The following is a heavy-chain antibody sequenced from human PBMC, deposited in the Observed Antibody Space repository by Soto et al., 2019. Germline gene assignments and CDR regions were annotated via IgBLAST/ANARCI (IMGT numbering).Heavy chain of an antibody. CDR1: GFTFSSYW. D-gene: IGHD3-9*01. V-gene: IGHV3-74*01. J-gene: IGHJ4*02. CDR3: ASYGIWTGYFDY. CDR2: INSDGSST. Sequence: VQLVESGGGLVQPGGSLRLSCAASGFTFSSYWMHWVRQAPGKGLVWVSRINSDGSSTSYADSVKGRFTISRDNAKNTLYLQMNSLRAEDTAVYYCASYGIWTGYFDYWGQGTLVTVSS.